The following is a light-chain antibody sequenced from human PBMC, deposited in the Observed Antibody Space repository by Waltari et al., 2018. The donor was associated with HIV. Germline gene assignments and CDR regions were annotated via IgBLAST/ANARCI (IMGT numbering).Light chain of an antibody. CDR3: QSYDSSLSGYV. J-gene: IGLJ1*01. V-gene: IGLV1-40*01. CDR2: GNR. Sequence: QSVLTQPPSVSGAPGQRVTISCTGSSSNIGAGYDVHWYQQLPGTAPKLLLDGNRNRPAGVPDRFSGSKSGTSASLAITGLQAEDEADYYCQSYDSSLSGYVFGTGTKVTVL. CDR1: SSNIGAGYD.